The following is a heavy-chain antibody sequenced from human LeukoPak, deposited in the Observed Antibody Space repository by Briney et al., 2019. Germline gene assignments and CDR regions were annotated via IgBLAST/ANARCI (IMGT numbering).Heavy chain of an antibody. CDR1: RFTFSNYV. D-gene: IGHD1-1*01. Sequence: PGGSLRLSCAASRFTFSNYVMHWVRQAPGKGLEWVAYIKQDGSEKYYVDSVKGRFTISRDNAKNSLYLQVNSLRAEDTAVYYCARNGNNYYYYMDVWGKGTTVTVSS. CDR2: IKQDGSEK. J-gene: IGHJ6*03. CDR3: ARNGNNYYYYMDV. V-gene: IGHV3-7*01.